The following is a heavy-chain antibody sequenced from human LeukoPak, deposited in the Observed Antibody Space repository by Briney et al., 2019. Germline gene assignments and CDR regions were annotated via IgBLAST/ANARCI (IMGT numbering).Heavy chain of an antibody. D-gene: IGHD2-21*01. CDR2: IYYSGST. Sequence: SQTLSLTCAVSGGSISSYYWSWIRQPPGKGLEWIGYIYYSGSTNYNPSLKSRVTISVDTSKNQFSLKLSSVTAADTAVYYCARVHGDYYFDYWGQGTLVTVSS. J-gene: IGHJ4*02. CDR1: GGSISSYY. V-gene: IGHV4-59*01. CDR3: ARVHGDYYFDY.